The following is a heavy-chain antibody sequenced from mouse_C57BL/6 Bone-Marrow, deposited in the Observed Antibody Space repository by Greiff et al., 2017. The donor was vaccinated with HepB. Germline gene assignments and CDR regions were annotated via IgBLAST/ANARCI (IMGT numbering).Heavy chain of an antibody. CDR1: GYTFTDYE. J-gene: IGHJ2*01. CDR3: TSPHYYGEFDY. D-gene: IGHD1-2*01. Sequence: QVQLQQSGAELVRPGASVTLSCKASGYTFTDYEMHWVKQTPVHGLEWIGAIDPETGGTAYNQKFKGKAILTADKSSSTAYMELRSLTSEDSAVYYCTSPHYYGEFDYWGQGTTLTVSS. V-gene: IGHV1-15*01. CDR2: IDPETGGT.